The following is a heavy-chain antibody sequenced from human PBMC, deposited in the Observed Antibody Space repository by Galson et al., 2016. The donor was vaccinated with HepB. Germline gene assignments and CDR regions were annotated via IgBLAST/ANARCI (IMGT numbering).Heavy chain of an antibody. Sequence: SLRLSCAASGFTFGTYAMSWVRQAPGKRLEWVSAISGRDSGTYHADSVKGRFTISRDNSKNTLYLQMNSLRVEDTAIYYCAKAPSPSCIGALCYELDSWGQGTLVTVSS. CDR3: AKAPSPSCIGALCYELDS. D-gene: IGHD2-8*02. J-gene: IGHJ4*02. CDR1: GFTFGTYA. V-gene: IGHV3-23*01. CDR2: ISGRDSGT.